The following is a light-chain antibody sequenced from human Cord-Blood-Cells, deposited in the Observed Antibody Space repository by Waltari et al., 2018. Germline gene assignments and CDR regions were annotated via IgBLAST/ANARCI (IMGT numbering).Light chain of an antibody. CDR2: DAS. V-gene: IGKV3-11*01. CDR3: PQRSNWPWT. CDR1: QSVSSY. Sequence: IVLTQSSATMSLSPGERATLSCRASQSVSSYLVLYQQKPAQATRLLIYDASNRAPGIPARFSGSVSGTAFTLTISSLEPEDFAVYYCPQRSNWPWTFGQGTKVEIK. J-gene: IGKJ1*01.